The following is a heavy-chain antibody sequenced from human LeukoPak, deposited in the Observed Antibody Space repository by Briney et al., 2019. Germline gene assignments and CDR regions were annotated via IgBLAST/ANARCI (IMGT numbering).Heavy chain of an antibody. CDR2: IRSSSTTI. J-gene: IGHJ3*01. CDR3: ARDRYSRSYPEDAFDV. CDR1: GFTFNTYS. V-gene: IGHV3-48*02. Sequence: AGGSLRLSCAASGFTFNTYSMNWVRQAPGKGLEWVSYIRSSSTTIYYADSVKGRFTMSRGNAKNSLYLQVHSLRDEDTAVYYCARDRYSRSYPEDAFDVWGQGTMVTVSS. D-gene: IGHD1-26*01.